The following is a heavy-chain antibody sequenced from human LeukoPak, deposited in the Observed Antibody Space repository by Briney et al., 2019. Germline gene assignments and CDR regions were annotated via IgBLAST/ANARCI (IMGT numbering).Heavy chain of an antibody. V-gene: IGHV4-39*07. D-gene: IGHD6-13*01. J-gene: IGHJ5*02. CDR2: TNHSGST. CDR1: GGSISSSSYY. Sequence: PSETLSLTCTVSGGSISSSSYYWGWIRQPPGKGLEWIGETNHSGSTNYNPSLKSRVTISVDTSKNQFSLKLSSVTAADTAVYYCARFGQQLVRNWFDPWGQGTLVTVSS. CDR3: ARFGQQLVRNWFDP.